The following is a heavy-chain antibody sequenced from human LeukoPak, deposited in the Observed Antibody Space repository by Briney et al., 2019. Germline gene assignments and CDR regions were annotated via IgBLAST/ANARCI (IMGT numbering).Heavy chain of an antibody. CDR1: GDSVSSNSAA. J-gene: IGHJ4*02. CDR2: TYYRSKWYN. Sequence: PSQTLPLTCAVSGDSVSSNSAAWNWIRQSPSRGLEWLGRTYYRSKWYNDYAVSVKSRITINPDTSKNQFSLQLNSVTPEDTAVYYCAKPIAARYDFDYWGQGTLVTVSS. D-gene: IGHD6-6*01. V-gene: IGHV6-1*01. CDR3: AKPIAARYDFDY.